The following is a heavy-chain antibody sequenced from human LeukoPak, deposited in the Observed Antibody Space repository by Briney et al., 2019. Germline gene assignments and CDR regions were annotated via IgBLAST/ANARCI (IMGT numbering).Heavy chain of an antibody. CDR1: GFTFSSYA. CDR3: AKGDQITIFGVVTEDAFDI. D-gene: IGHD3-3*01. CDR2: ISGSGGST. Sequence: PGGSLRLSCAASGFTFSSYAMSWVRQAPGKGLELVSAISGSGGSTYYADSVKGRFTISRDNSKNTLYLQMHSLRAEETSVYYCAKGDQITIFGVVTEDAFDIWGQGTMVTVSS. J-gene: IGHJ3*02. V-gene: IGHV3-23*01.